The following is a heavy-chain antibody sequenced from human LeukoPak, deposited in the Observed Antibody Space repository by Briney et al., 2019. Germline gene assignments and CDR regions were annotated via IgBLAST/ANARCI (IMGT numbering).Heavy chain of an antibody. CDR3: ASSDFWSGSPSGWFDP. CDR1: GGSVSSSSSY. D-gene: IGHD3-3*01. V-gene: IGHV4-39*01. J-gene: IGHJ5*02. CDR2: IYYSGST. Sequence: SETLSLTCTVSGGSVSSSSSYWRWIRQPPGRGLEWIGRIYYSGSTHYNPSLKSRATISVATSKNQFSLKLGSVTVADTAVYYCASSDFWSGSPSGWFDPWGQGTLVTVSS.